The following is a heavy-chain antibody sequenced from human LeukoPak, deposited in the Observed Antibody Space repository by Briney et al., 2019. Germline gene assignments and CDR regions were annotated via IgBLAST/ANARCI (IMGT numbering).Heavy chain of an antibody. Sequence: GRSLRLSCTASGFSFGDYVMSWFRQAPGKGLEWVGFIRSKTHGATTEYAASVKGRFTISRDDSKSIAYLQMNSLKTEDTAVYYCTRDQSGGTYYFDYWGQGTLVTVSS. CDR1: GFSFGDYV. CDR3: TRDQSGGTYYFDY. D-gene: IGHD2-15*01. CDR2: IRSKTHGATT. J-gene: IGHJ4*02. V-gene: IGHV3-49*03.